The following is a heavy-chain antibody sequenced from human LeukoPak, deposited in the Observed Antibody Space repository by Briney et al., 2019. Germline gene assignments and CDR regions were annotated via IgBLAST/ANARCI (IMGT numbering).Heavy chain of an antibody. CDR1: SDSISNISSY. J-gene: IGHJ4*02. CDR3: ASWHEMATIWATFDY. D-gene: IGHD5-24*01. Sequence: PSETLSLTCTVSSDSISNISSYWGWIRQPPGKGLEWIGSMYYSGTTYYNPSLKSRVTISGDTSKNQFSLKLSSVTAADTAVYYCASWHEMATIWATFDYWGQGTLVTVSS. CDR2: MYYSGTT. V-gene: IGHV4-39*01.